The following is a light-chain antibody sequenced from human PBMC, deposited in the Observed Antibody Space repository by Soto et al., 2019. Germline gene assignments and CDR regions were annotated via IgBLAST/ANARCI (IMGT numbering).Light chain of an antibody. Sequence: EIVLTQSPGTLSLSPGERATLSCRASQSVSSSFLAWYQQKPGQAPRLLIYGASSRATGITDRFSGSGSGTDFTLTISRLEPEDVAVYYCQQYGNSPLTFGGGTKVEIK. V-gene: IGKV3-20*01. CDR3: QQYGNSPLT. CDR2: GAS. CDR1: QSVSSSF. J-gene: IGKJ4*01.